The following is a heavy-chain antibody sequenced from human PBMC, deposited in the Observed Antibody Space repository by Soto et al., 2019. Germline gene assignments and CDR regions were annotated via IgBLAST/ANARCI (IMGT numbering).Heavy chain of an antibody. Sequence: SVKVSFKASGGTFSSYPISWVRQAPGQGLEWMGGIIPIFGTANYAQKFEGRVTITADESTSTAYMELSSLRSEDTAVYYCATTASCSGGSCYFNWGEGTLVTVSS. CDR2: IIPIFGTA. J-gene: IGHJ4*02. D-gene: IGHD2-15*01. CDR3: ATTASCSGGSCYFN. V-gene: IGHV1-69*13. CDR1: GGTFSSYP.